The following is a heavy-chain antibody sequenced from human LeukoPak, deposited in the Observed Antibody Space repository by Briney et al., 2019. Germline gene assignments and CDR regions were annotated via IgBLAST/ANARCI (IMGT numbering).Heavy chain of an antibody. CDR1: GFTFSSDA. Sequence: GRSLRLSCAAAGFTFSSDAMSGVRQAPGQVLEWVSAISGSGGSTYYADSVKGRFTISRDNSKNTLYLQMNSLRAEDTAVYYCAKGKSGSYTFDYWGQGTLVTVSS. V-gene: IGHV3-23*01. J-gene: IGHJ4*02. D-gene: IGHD1-26*01. CDR2: ISGSGGST. CDR3: AKGKSGSYTFDY.